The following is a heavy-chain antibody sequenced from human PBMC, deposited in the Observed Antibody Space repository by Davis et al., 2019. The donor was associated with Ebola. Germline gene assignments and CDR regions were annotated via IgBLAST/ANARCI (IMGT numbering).Heavy chain of an antibody. J-gene: IGHJ4*02. CDR1: GGSISSSRYY. Sequence: SEPLSPTCTAPGGSISSSRYYWGWIRQPPGKGLERIGTIDYSGSTDYNPSLESRLTISADTSKNQFSLKLTSVTAADTALYYCASGGYSGQDGYFDDWGQGTLVTVSS. CDR2: IDYSGST. D-gene: IGHD5-12*01. V-gene: IGHV4-39*01. CDR3: ASGGYSGQDGYFDD.